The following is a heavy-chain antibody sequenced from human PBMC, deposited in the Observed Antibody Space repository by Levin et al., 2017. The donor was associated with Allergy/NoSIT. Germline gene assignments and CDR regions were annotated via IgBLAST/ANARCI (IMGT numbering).Heavy chain of an antibody. CDR1: GFTFSSYA. D-gene: IGHD3-10*01. V-gene: IGHV3-23*01. CDR2: ISGSGGST. Sequence: ASVKVSCAASGFTFSSYAMSWVRQAPGKGLEWVSAISGSGGSTYYADSVKGRFTISRDNSKNTLYLQMNSLRAEDTAVYYCAKGSYYGSGSYCAYWGQGTLVTVSS. J-gene: IGHJ4*02. CDR3: AKGSYYGSGSYCAY.